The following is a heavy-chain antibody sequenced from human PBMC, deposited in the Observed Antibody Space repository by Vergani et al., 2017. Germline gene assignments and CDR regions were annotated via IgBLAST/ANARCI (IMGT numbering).Heavy chain of an antibody. CDR1: GGSMSGYY. V-gene: IGHV4-59*04. CDR2: IYYSENK. Sequence: QVRLQESGPGLVKPSETLSLTCSVSGGSMSGYYWSWIRQPPGKELEWIGSIYYSENKFYNPSLESRVTLSIDTTKNQFSLKLKSVTAADTAVYYCARDGGEYDKDALDVWGQGTKVTVTS. CDR3: ARDGGEYDKDALDV. D-gene: IGHD2-21*01. J-gene: IGHJ3*01.